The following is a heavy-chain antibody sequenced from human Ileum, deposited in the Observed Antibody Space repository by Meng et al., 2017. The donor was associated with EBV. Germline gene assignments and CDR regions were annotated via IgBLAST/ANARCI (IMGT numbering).Heavy chain of an antibody. CDR1: GFTFSLSW. Sequence: EVQLVGCGGVLVKPGASLRLSCAASGFTFSLSWMNWVRQAPGKGLEWVGRIKSKIDGGTTDYAAPVNGRFIISRDDSKNTLYLQMNSPKTEDTAVYYCTTGYHTPSHDGYWGQGTLVTVSS. CDR3: TTGYHTPSHDGY. V-gene: IGHV3-15*01. D-gene: IGHD1-14*01. J-gene: IGHJ4*02. CDR2: IKSKIDGGTT.